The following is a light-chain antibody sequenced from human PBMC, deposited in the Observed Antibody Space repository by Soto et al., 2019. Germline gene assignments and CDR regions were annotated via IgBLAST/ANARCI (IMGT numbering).Light chain of an antibody. Sequence: EIVLTQSPGPLSLSPGERASLSCRASQSVSSSFLAWYQQKPGQAPRLLIYGASSRATGIPDRFSGSGSGTDCTLTISRLEPEGFAVYFCQQYGSSPQTFGQGTKVEIK. J-gene: IGKJ1*01. CDR1: QSVSSSF. CDR2: GAS. V-gene: IGKV3-20*01. CDR3: QQYGSSPQT.